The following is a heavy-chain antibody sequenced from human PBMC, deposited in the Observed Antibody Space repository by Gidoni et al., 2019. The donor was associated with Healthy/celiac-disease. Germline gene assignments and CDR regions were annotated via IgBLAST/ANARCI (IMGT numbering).Heavy chain of an antibody. D-gene: IGHD6-19*01. CDR1: GFTFSNYG. V-gene: IGHV3-30*18. Sequence: QVQLVASGGGVVQPGRSLRLSCAASGFTFSNYGMHWVRQAPGKGLEWVAVISYDGSNKYYADSVKGRFTISRDNSKNTLYLQMNSLRAEDTAVYYCAKDIDSSGFLNWGQGTLVTVSS. CDR3: AKDIDSSGFLN. CDR2: ISYDGSNK. J-gene: IGHJ4*02.